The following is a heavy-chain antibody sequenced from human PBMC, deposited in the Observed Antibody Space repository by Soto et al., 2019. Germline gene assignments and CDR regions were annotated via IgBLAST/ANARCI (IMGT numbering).Heavy chain of an antibody. CDR3: ATEPCWGGAGGGNYYFYGMDV. Sequence: ASVNASCKSSGYSFTGYYMHWVRQAPGQGLEWMGWIYPNSGGTNYAQKFKGRVTMTRDTSISTAYMELSRLRSDDTAVYHSATEPCWGGAGGGNYYFYGMDVWGQGTTVTASS. CDR1: GYSFTGYY. J-gene: IGHJ6*02. CDR2: IYPNSGGT. D-gene: IGHD2-8*02. V-gene: IGHV1-2*02.